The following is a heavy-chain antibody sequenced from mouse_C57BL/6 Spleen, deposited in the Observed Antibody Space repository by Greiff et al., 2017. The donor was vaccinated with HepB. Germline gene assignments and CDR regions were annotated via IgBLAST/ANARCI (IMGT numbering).Heavy chain of an antibody. CDR3: ARSPASQYYFDY. V-gene: IGHV1-54*01. CDR2: INPGSGGT. J-gene: IGHJ2*01. Sequence: QVQLKQSGAELVRPGTSVKVSCKASGYAFTNYLIEWVKQRPGQGLEWIGVINPGSGGTNYNEKFKGKATLTADKSSSTAYMQLSSLTSEDSAVYFCARSPASQYYFDYWGQGTTLTVSS. CDR1: GYAFTNYL.